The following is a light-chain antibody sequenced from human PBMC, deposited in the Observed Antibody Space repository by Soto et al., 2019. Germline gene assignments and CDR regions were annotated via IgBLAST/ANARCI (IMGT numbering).Light chain of an antibody. J-gene: IGKJ5*01. CDR2: KVS. CDR1: QSLLHSDGNTY. Sequence: VVMTQSPLSLPVTLGQPASVSCRSSQSLLHSDGNTYLNWFQQRPGQSPRRLIYKVSNRDSGVPDRFSGSGSGTDFTLKISRVEAEDVGIYYCLQSTHLPPAFGQGTRLEIK. V-gene: IGKV2-30*02. CDR3: LQSTHLPPA.